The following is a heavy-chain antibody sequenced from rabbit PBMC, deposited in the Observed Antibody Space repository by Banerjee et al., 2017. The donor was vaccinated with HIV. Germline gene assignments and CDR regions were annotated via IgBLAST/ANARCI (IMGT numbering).Heavy chain of an antibody. J-gene: IGHJ4*01. CDR2: IYGGSTNNT. CDR1: GFSFSSSYW. D-gene: IGHD6-1*01. CDR3: GRDYRKSYTSAYIGYGFVNFDL. Sequence: QEQLEESGGDLVKPEGSLTLTCTASGFSFSSSYWICWVRQAPGKGLEWIASIYGGSTNNTSYASWAKGRFTISKTSSTSSTLQMTGLTAADTATYFCGRDYRKSYTSAYIGYGFVNFDLWGQGTLVTVS. V-gene: IGHV1S45*01.